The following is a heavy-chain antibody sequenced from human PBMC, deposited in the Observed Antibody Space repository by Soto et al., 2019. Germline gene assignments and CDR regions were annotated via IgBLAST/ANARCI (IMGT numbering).Heavy chain of an antibody. CDR2: TYYRSKWNN. Sequence: LSLPWAISGDSVSSNGAACNLIRQSPSRGLQWLGRTYYRSKWNNDYAVSVKSRITINPDTSKNQFSLQLNSVTPEDTAVYYCARGHAGTMDVWGQGTMVTVSS. V-gene: IGHV6-1*01. CDR3: ARGHAGTMDV. D-gene: IGHD1-1*01. J-gene: IGHJ6*02. CDR1: GDSVSSNGAA.